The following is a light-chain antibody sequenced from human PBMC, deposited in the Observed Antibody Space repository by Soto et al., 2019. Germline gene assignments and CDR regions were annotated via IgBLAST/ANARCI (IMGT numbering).Light chain of an antibody. Sequence: QSVLTQPASVSGSPGQSITISCTGTSSEVGGYNYVTWYQQHTGKAPKLMIYEVSHRPSGVSNRFSGSKSANTASLTISGLQAEDEADYYCSSYTSSSTQVLGGGTKVTVL. CDR2: EVS. CDR3: SSYTSSSTQV. V-gene: IGLV2-14*01. J-gene: IGLJ3*02. CDR1: SSEVGGYNY.